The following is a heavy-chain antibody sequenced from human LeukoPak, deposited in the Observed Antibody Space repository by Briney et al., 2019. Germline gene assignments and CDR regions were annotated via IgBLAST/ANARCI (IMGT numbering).Heavy chain of an antibody. J-gene: IGHJ4*02. D-gene: IGHD5-18*01. CDR3: VTPPD. CDR1: GITISDAW. V-gene: IGHV3-15*01. Sequence: GGSLRLSCEASGITISDAWMSWVRQAPGKGLEWVGRIKSKSAGGTTDHAAPVKGRFTISRDDSKTTLYLQMNSLTIEDTAVYYCVTPPDWGQGTLVTVSS. CDR2: IKSKSAGGTT.